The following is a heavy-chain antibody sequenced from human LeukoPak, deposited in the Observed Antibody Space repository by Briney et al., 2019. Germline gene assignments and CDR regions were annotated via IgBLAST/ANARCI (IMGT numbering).Heavy chain of an antibody. V-gene: IGHV3-7*01. Sequence: PGGSLRLSCAASGFSFSRYWMNWVRQAPGKGLEWVANTKGDGNEKNYVDSVKGRFSISRDNARNSLYLQMDSLRAEDTAVYYCAKEGAYPIITYDSWGQGALVTVSS. CDR2: TKGDGNEK. CDR1: GFSFSRYW. D-gene: IGHD3-10*01. CDR3: AKEGAYPIITYDS. J-gene: IGHJ5*01.